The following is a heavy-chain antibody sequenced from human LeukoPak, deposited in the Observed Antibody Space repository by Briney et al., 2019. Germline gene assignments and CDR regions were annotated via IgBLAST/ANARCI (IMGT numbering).Heavy chain of an antibody. CDR2: IYTTGNT. Sequence: NPSRTLSLTCSVSGASIVSGTYYWSWIRQPAGKGLEWIGRIYTTGNTNYNPSLKNRVTISEDTSQNQFSLSLRSVTVADTAVYYCARDVYYYDSSGYHLFDYWGQGTLVTVSS. D-gene: IGHD3-22*01. V-gene: IGHV4-61*02. CDR1: GASIVSGTYY. CDR3: ARDVYYYDSSGYHLFDY. J-gene: IGHJ4*02.